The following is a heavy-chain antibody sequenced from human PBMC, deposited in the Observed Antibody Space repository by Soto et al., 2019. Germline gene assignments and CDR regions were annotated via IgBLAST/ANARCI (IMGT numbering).Heavy chain of an antibody. CDR1: GCTFTSYD. CDR2: MNPNSGNT. Sequence: QVQLVQSGAEVKKPGASVKVSCKASGCTFTSYDINWVRQATGQGLEWMGWMNPNSGNTGYAQKFQGRVTMTRNTSISTAYMELSSLRSEDTAVYYCARSTRYCSGGSCKGAPGYWGQGTLVTVSS. CDR3: ARSTRYCSGGSCKGAPGY. J-gene: IGHJ4*02. V-gene: IGHV1-8*01. D-gene: IGHD2-15*01.